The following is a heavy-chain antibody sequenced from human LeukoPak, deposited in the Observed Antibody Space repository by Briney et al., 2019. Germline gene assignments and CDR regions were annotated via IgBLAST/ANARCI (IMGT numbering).Heavy chain of an antibody. D-gene: IGHD5-12*01. CDR1: GFTFTGYY. J-gene: IGHJ3*01. Sequence: GASVRVSCKASGFTFTGYYVQWLRQAPGQGLEWVGWMYFNSGATRYAPKFQGRVTMTRDTSISTAYMELSGLRPDDTAMYYCAREGSSGQDWYAFDVWGQETMVTVSS. V-gene: IGHV1-2*02. CDR3: AREGSSGQDWYAFDV. CDR2: MYFNSGAT.